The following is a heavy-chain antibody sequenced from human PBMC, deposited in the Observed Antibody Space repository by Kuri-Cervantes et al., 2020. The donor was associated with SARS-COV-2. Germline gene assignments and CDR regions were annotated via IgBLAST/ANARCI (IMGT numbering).Heavy chain of an antibody. J-gene: IGHJ4*01. V-gene: IGHV3-64D*06. CDR1: GFTFSSYA. CDR3: FSSGWSRGDY. CDR2: ISSNGAT. D-gene: IGHD6-19*01. Sequence: GESLKISCSASGFTFSSYAMTWVRQAPGKGLEYVSAISSNGATYYAGSVKGRFTISRDNSKNTMYLQMSSLRTEDTAIYHCFSSGWSRGDYWGHGTLVTVSS.